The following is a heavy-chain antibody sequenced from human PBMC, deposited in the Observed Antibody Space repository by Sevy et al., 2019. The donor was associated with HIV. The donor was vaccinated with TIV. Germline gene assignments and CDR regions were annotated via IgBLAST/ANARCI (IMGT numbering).Heavy chain of an antibody. CDR2: ISSSGSTI. CDR3: ARRVGGDRGIAAAGPRVDY. J-gene: IGHJ4*02. Sequence: GGSLRLSCAASGFTFSDYYMSWIRQAPGKGLEWVSYISSSGSTIYYADSVKGRFTISRDNAKNSLYLQMNSLRAEDTAVYYCARRVGGDRGIAAAGPRVDYWGQGTLVTVSS. CDR1: GFTFSDYY. V-gene: IGHV3-11*01. D-gene: IGHD6-13*01.